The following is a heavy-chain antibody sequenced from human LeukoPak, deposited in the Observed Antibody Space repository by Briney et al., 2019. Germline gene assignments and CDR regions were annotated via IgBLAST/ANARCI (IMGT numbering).Heavy chain of an antibody. CDR1: GGSISSSNY. Sequence: SETLSLTCAVSGGSISSSNYWSWVRQPPGKGLEWIGEIYHSGSTYYNPSLKSRVTISVDTSKNQFSLKLSSVTAADTAVYYCASRMVSGGAFDIWGQGTMVTVSS. J-gene: IGHJ3*02. CDR3: ASRMVSGGAFDI. D-gene: IGHD2-8*01. CDR2: IYHSGST. V-gene: IGHV4-4*02.